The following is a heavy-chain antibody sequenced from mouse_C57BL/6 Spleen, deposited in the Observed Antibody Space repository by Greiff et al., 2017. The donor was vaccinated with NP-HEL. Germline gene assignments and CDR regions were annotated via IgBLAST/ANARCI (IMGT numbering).Heavy chain of an antibody. V-gene: IGHV1-19*01. CDR1: GYTFTDYY. D-gene: IGHD2-1*01. CDR2: INPYNGGT. Sequence: EVQLQQSGPVLVKPGASVKMSCKASGYTFTDYYMNWVKQSHGKSLEWIGVINPYNGGTSYNQKFKGKATLTVDKSSSTAYMELNSLTSEDSAVYYCARGRLYYGNYGGFYFDYWGQGTTLTVSS. CDR3: ARGRLYYGNYGGFYFDY. J-gene: IGHJ2*01.